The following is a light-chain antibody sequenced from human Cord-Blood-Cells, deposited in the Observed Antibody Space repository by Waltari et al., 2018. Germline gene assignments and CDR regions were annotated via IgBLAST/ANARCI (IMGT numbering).Light chain of an antibody. CDR3: QQYDNLPFT. Sequence: DIQMTQSPSSLSASVGYRVTITCQACQDISNYLNWYQQKPGKAPKLLIYDASNLETGVPSRFSGSGSGTDFTFTISSLQPEDIATYYCQQYDNLPFTFGPGTKVDIK. CDR1: QDISNY. V-gene: IGKV1-33*01. CDR2: DAS. J-gene: IGKJ3*01.